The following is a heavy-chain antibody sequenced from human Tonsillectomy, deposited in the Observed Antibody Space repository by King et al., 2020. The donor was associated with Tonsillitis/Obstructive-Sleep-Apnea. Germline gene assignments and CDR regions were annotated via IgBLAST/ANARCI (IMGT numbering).Heavy chain of an antibody. D-gene: IGHD6-6*01. J-gene: IGHJ6*03. CDR3: ARDYTSSPYYYYYMDV. Sequence: VQLQQWGAGLLKPSGTLSLTCAVYGGSFSGYYWSWIRQPPGKGLEWIGEINHSGSTNYNPSLKSRVTISVDTSKNQFSLDLSSVTAADTAVYYCARDYTSSPYYYYYMDVWGNGTTVTVSS. CDR2: INHSGST. V-gene: IGHV4-34*01. CDR1: GGSFSGYY.